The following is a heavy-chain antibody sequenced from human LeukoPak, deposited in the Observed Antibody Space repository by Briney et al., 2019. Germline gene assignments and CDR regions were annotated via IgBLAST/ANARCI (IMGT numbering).Heavy chain of an antibody. CDR2: ISYDGSNK. CDR1: GFTFSSYA. J-gene: IGHJ4*02. Sequence: GGSLRLSCAASGFTFSSYAMHWVRQAPGKGLEWVAVISYDGSNKYYADSVKGRFTISRDNSKNTLYLQMNSLRAEDTAVYYCARETTVTPVFDYWGQGTLVTVSS. V-gene: IGHV3-30-3*01. CDR3: ARETTVTPVFDY. D-gene: IGHD4-17*01.